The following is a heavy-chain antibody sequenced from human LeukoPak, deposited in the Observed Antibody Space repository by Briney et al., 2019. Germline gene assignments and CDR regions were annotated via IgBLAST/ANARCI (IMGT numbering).Heavy chain of an antibody. Sequence: SETLSLTCTVSGGSISSYYWSWIRQPPGKGLEWIGYTYYSGSTNYNPSLKSRVTISVDTSKNQFSLKLSSVTAADTAVYYCARGLLDGYTHPAAFDIWGQGTMVTVSS. V-gene: IGHV4-59*01. D-gene: IGHD5-24*01. CDR2: TYYSGST. CDR3: ARGLLDGYTHPAAFDI. J-gene: IGHJ3*02. CDR1: GGSISSYY.